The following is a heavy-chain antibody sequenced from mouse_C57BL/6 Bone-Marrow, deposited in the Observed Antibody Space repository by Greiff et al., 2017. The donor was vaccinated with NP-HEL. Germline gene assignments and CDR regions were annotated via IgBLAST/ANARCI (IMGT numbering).Heavy chain of an antibody. CDR1: GYTFTDYY. Sequence: EVQLQQSGPELVKPGASVKISCKASGYTFTDYYMNWVKQSHGKSLEWIGDINPNNGGTSYNQKFKGKATLTVDKSSSTAYMELRSLTSEDSAVYYCARGGRVYYFDYWGQGTTLTVSS. J-gene: IGHJ2*01. V-gene: IGHV1-26*01. CDR3: ARGGRVYYFDY. CDR2: INPNNGGT.